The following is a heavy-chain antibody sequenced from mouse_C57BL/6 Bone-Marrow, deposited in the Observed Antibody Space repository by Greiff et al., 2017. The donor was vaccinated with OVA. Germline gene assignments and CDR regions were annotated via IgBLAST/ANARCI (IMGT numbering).Heavy chain of an antibody. D-gene: IGHD2-4*01. Sequence: QVQLQQPGAELVKPGASVKLSCKASGYTFTSYWMHWVKQRPGRGLEWIGRIDPNSGGTTYNENFKSTATLTVDKPSSTAYMQLSSLTSEDSAVDYCARYDSEGYAMDYWGQGTSVTVSS. CDR1: GYTFTSYW. CDR3: ARYDSEGYAMDY. V-gene: IGHV1-72*01. CDR2: IDPNSGGT. J-gene: IGHJ4*01.